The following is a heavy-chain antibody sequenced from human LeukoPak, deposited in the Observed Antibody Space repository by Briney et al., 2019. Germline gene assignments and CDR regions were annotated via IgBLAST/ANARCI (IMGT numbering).Heavy chain of an antibody. Sequence: SETLSLTCAVYGGSFSGYYWSWIRQPPGKGLEWIGEINHSGSTNYNPSLKSRVTISVDTSKNQFSLKLSSVTAADTAVYYCAGGGYSSSWSPGYYFDYWGQGTLVTVSS. V-gene: IGHV4-34*01. CDR1: GGSFSGYY. CDR3: AGGGYSSSWSPGYYFDY. D-gene: IGHD6-13*01. CDR2: INHSGST. J-gene: IGHJ4*02.